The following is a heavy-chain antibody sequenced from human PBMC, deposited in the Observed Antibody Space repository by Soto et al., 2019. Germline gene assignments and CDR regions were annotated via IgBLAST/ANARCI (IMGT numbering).Heavy chain of an antibody. CDR1: GFTFSGFW. J-gene: IGHJ4*02. D-gene: IGHD6-19*01. CDR2: INGDGSVT. Sequence: EVQLVESGGGLVQPGGSLRLSCTTSGFTFSGFWMHWVRRAPGKGLVWVSRINGDGSVTNYADSVKGRFTISRDNAKNTLYLQMNSLRVEDTAVYYCVRVKETSVCGAFDYWSQGTLVTVSS. CDR3: VRVKETSVCGAFDY. V-gene: IGHV3-74*01.